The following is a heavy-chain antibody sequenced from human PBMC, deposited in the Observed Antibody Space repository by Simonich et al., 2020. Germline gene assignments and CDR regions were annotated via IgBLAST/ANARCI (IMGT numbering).Heavy chain of an antibody. CDR3: ARHAGFAFDI. J-gene: IGHJ3*02. V-gene: IGHV4-39*01. CDR1: GGSISSSSYY. D-gene: IGHD6-13*01. Sequence: QLQLQESGPGLVKPSETLSLTCTVSGGSISSSSYYWGWIRQPPGKGLEWIGSIYYWGSTYYNPSLKSRVTISVDTSKNQFSLKLSSVTAADTAVYYCARHAGFAFDIWGQGTMVTVSS. CDR2: IYYWGST.